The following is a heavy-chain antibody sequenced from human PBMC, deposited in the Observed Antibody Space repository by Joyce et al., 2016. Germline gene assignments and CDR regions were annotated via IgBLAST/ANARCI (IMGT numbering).Heavy chain of an antibody. CDR2: IYPCDSDT. Sequence: EVQLVQSGAEVKKPGDSLKISCKGSGYSFTSYLIGWVRQMPGKGLEVMGIIYPCDSDTRYSPSFQGQVTISADKSISTAYLQWSSLKTSDTAMYYCARPRDYGDVTFDYWGQGTLVTVSS. CDR3: ARPRDYGDVTFDY. CDR1: GYSFTSYL. D-gene: IGHD4-17*01. V-gene: IGHV5-51*01. J-gene: IGHJ4*02.